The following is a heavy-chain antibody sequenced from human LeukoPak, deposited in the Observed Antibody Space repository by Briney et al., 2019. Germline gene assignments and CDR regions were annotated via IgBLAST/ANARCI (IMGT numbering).Heavy chain of an antibody. CDR1: GYTFTSYY. Sequence: ASVKVSCKASGYTFTSYYMHWVRQAPGQGLEWMGIINPSGGSTSYAQKFQGRVTMTRDTSTSTVCMELSSLRSEDTAVYYCARENNYYGSGSYIYYYYGMDVWGQGTTVTVSS. D-gene: IGHD3-10*01. CDR2: INPSGGST. V-gene: IGHV1-46*01. J-gene: IGHJ6*02. CDR3: ARENNYYGSGSYIYYYYGMDV.